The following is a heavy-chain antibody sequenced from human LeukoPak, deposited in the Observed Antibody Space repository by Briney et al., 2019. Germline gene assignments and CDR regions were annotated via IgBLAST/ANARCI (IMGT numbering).Heavy chain of an antibody. CDR3: ARVVDTHFDY. D-gene: IGHD5-18*01. Sequence: GGSLRLSCAASGFTFSSSWMTWVRQAPGKGLEWVAHIKEDGTEEYYVDSVKGRFSISRDNAKNSLYLQMNSLRAEDTAVYYCARVVDTHFDYWGQGTLVTVSS. V-gene: IGHV3-7*02. CDR2: IKEDGTEE. J-gene: IGHJ4*02. CDR1: GFTFSSSW.